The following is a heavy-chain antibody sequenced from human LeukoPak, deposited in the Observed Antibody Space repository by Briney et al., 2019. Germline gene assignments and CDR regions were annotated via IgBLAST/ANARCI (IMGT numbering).Heavy chain of an antibody. Sequence: GGSLRLPCAASGFTFSSCSMNWVRQAPGKGLEWVSSISSSSSYIYYADSVKGRFTISRDNAKNSLYLQMNSLRAEDTAVYYCARYYGDYGRWFDPWGQGTLVTVSS. CDR1: GFTFSSCS. V-gene: IGHV3-21*01. J-gene: IGHJ5*02. CDR2: ISSSSSYI. D-gene: IGHD4-17*01. CDR3: ARYYGDYGRWFDP.